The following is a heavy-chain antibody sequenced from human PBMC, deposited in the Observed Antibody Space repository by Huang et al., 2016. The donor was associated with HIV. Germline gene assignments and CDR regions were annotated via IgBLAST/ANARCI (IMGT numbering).Heavy chain of an antibody. J-gene: IGHJ6*02. V-gene: IGHV4-34*01. D-gene: IGHD3-16*01. CDR3: ARVRGGYGYAWDYYGLDV. Sequence: QVQLHQWGAGLVKPSETLSLTCAVYGGSLSGYYWSWVRQPQGKGLEGIGENHYNGTHNNTPDLKGRVIMSMDASKNQFSLKMWSATAADTAVYYCARVRGGYGYAWDYYGLDVWGQGTTVFVSS. CDR1: GGSLSGYY. CDR2: NHYNGTH.